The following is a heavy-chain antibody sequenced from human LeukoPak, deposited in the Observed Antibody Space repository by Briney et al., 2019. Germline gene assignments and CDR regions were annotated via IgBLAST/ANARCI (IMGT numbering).Heavy chain of an antibody. V-gene: IGHV3-21*03. CDR2: ISSSSSYI. CDR1: GFTFSSYS. D-gene: IGHD2-15*01. CDR3: TTVGCSGGGCFFFDH. Sequence: GGSLRLSCAASGFTFSSYSVNWVRQAPGKGLEWVSSISSSSSYIYYADSVKGRFTISRDNAKNSLYLQMNSLKAEDTAVYYCTTVGCSGGGCFFFDHWGQGTLVTVSS. J-gene: IGHJ4*02.